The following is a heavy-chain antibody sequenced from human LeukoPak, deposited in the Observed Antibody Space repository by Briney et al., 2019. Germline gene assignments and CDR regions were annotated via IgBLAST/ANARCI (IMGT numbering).Heavy chain of an antibody. J-gene: IGHJ3*02. CDR3: ARGSITIFGVVIHAFDI. Sequence: SVKVSCKASGGTFSSYTISWVRQAPGQGLEWMGRIIPILGIANYAQKFQGRVTITADKSTSTAYMELSSLRSEDTAVYYWARGSITIFGVVIHAFDIWGQGTMVTVSS. CDR2: IIPILGIA. D-gene: IGHD3-3*01. V-gene: IGHV1-69*02. CDR1: GGTFSSYT.